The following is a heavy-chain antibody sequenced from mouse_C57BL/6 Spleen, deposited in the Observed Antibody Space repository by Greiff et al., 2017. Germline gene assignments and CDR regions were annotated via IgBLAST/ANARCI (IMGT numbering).Heavy chain of an antibody. D-gene: IGHD2-10*01. CDR3: ARSYYDGAMDY. Sequence: EVQVVESGGDLVKPGGSLKLSCAASGFTFSSYGMSWVRQTPDKRLEWVATISSGGSYTYYPDRVKGRFTISRDNAKNTLYLQMSSLKSEDTAMYYCARSYYDGAMDYWGQGTSVTVSS. CDR2: ISSGGSYT. V-gene: IGHV5-6*01. CDR1: GFTFSSYG. J-gene: IGHJ4*01.